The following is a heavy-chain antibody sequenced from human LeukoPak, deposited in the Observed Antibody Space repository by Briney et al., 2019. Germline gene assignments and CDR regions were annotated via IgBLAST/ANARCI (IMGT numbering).Heavy chain of an antibody. CDR3: ARENWVASYWYFDL. D-gene: IGHD2-15*01. CDR2: TYTSGST. CDR1: GGSISSGSYY. Sequence: SQTLSLTCTVSGGSISSGSYYWSWIRQPAGKGLEWIGRTYTSGSTNYNPSLKSRVTISVDTSKNQFSLKLSSVTAADTAVYYCARENWVASYWYFDLWGRGTLVTVSS. J-gene: IGHJ2*01. V-gene: IGHV4-61*02.